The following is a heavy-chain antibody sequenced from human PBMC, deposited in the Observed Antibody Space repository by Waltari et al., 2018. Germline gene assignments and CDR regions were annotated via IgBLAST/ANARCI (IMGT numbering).Heavy chain of an antibody. J-gene: IGHJ6*03. D-gene: IGHD3-10*01. CDR3: ARGRGMVRGRREADYYYYMDV. V-gene: IGHV4-34*01. CDR2: INHSGST. CDR1: GGSFSGYY. Sequence: QVQLQQWGAGLLKPSETLSLTCAVYGGSFSGYYWSWIRQPPGKGLEWIGEINHSGSTNYNPSLKSRVTISVDTSKNQCSLKLMSVTAADTAVDYCARGRGMVRGRREADYYYYMDVWGKGTTVTVSS.